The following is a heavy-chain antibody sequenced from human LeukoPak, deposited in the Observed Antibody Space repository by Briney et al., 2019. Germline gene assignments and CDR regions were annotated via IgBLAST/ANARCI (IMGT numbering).Heavy chain of an antibody. Sequence: SETLSLTCTVSGGSISSYYWSWIRQPPGKGLEWIGYIYYSGSTYYNPSPKSRVTISVDTSKNQFSLKLSSVTAADTAVYYCAIFPVPAAMDADYWGQGTLVTVSS. J-gene: IGHJ4*02. CDR3: AIFPVPAAMDADY. V-gene: IGHV4-59*06. CDR2: IYYSGST. CDR1: GGSISSYY. D-gene: IGHD2-2*01.